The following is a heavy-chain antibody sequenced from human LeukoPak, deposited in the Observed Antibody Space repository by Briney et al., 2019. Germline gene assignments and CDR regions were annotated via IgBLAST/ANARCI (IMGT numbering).Heavy chain of an antibody. CDR3: ARTGYSSSWYPFDY. CDR2: VRQDGSEK. J-gene: IGHJ4*02. CDR1: GFTFSSYW. V-gene: IGHV3-7*01. D-gene: IGHD6-13*01. Sequence: GGSLRLSCAASGFTFSSYWMSWVRQAPGKGLEWVANVRQDGSEKYYVDSVKGRFTISRDHGKNSLYLQMNSLRAEDTAVYYCARTGYSSSWYPFDYWGQGTLVTVSS.